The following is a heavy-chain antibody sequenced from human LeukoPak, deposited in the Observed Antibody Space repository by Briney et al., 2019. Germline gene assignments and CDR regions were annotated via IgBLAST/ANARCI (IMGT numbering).Heavy chain of an antibody. CDR3: ARGGVRSYYDSSDY. CDR2: TYYSGST. D-gene: IGHD3-22*01. Sequence: PSQTLSLTCTVSGGSISSGDYYWSWIRQPPGKGLEWIGYTYYSGSTYYNPSLKSRVTISVDTSKNQFSLKLSSVTAADTAVYYCARGGVRSYYDSSDYWGQGTLVTVSS. V-gene: IGHV4-30-4*08. CDR1: GGSISSGDYY. J-gene: IGHJ4*02.